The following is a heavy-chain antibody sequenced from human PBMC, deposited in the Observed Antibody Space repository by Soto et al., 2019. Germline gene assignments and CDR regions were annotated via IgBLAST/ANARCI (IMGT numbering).Heavy chain of an antibody. CDR3: ARGPALYDILTGYSYTADDY. J-gene: IGHJ4*02. Sequence: ASVKVSCKASGYTFTSYGISWVRQAPGQGLEWMGWISAYNGNTNYAQKLQGRVTMTTDTSTSTAYMELRSLRSDDTAVYYCARGPALYDILTGYSYTADDYWGQGTLVTVSS. CDR2: ISAYNGNT. CDR1: GYTFTSYG. V-gene: IGHV1-18*01. D-gene: IGHD3-9*01.